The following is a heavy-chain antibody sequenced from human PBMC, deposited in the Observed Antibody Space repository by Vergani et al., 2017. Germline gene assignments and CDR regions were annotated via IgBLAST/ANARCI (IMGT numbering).Heavy chain of an antibody. V-gene: IGHV3-74*01. J-gene: IGHJ5*02. CDR1: GFSFSGYW. CDR2: IKSDGSIT. D-gene: IGHD2-15*01. Sequence: EVQLVESGGGLIHPGGSLRLSCEGSGFSFSGYWMHWVRQSPEKGLVWVSRIKSDGSITNYADSVKGRFTISRDNAKNTLYLEMNSLRGDDTAIYYCVRAICSGPCFISNSFDAWLQGTMVTVSS. CDR3: VRAICSGPCFISNSFDA.